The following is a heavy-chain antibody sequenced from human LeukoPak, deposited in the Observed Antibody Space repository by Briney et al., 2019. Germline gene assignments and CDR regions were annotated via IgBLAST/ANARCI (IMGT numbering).Heavy chain of an antibody. V-gene: IGHV3-74*01. CDR3: ARDKYGGNSNAFDI. D-gene: IGHD4-23*01. J-gene: IGHJ3*02. CDR1: GGTFSSYW. Sequence: ASVKVSCKASGGTFSSYWMHWVRQVPGKGLVWVSRIATDGSSTTYADYVKGRFTISRDNAENTLYLQMNSLRAEDTAVYYCARDKYGGNSNAFDIWGQGTLVTVSS. CDR2: IATDGSST.